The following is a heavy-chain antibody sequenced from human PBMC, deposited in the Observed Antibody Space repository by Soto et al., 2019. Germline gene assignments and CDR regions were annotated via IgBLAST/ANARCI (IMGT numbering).Heavy chain of an antibody. CDR2: IIPIFGTA. CDR3: ARKGFFEVTIFGVVNYYGMDV. J-gene: IGHJ6*02. Sequence: QVQLVQSGAEVKKPGSSVKVSCTASGGTFSSYAISWVRQAPGQGLEWMGGIIPIFGTANYAQKFQGKVTITADKSTSTAYMELSSLRSEDTAVYYCARKGFFEVTIFGVVNYYGMDVWGQGTTVTVSS. D-gene: IGHD3-3*01. V-gene: IGHV1-69*06. CDR1: GGTFSSYA.